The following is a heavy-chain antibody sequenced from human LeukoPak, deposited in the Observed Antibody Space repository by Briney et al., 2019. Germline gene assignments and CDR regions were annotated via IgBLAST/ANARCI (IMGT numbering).Heavy chain of an antibody. J-gene: IGHJ5*02. V-gene: IGHV4-34*01. Sequence: PSETLSLTCAVYGGSFSGYYWSWIRQPPGKGLEWIGEINHSGSTNYNPSLKSRVTISVDTSKNQFSLKLSSVTAADTAVYYCARRRYGVSGWYEAWGQGTLVTVSS. CDR1: GGSFSGYY. CDR3: ARRRYGVSGWYEA. D-gene: IGHD4-17*01. CDR2: INHSGST.